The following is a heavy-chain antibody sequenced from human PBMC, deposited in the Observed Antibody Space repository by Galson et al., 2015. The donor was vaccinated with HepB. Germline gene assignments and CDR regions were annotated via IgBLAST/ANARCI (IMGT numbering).Heavy chain of an antibody. CDR2: ISSSSSYI. CDR1: GFTFSSYS. V-gene: IGHV3-21*01. D-gene: IGHD6-13*01. Sequence: SLRLSCAASGFTFSSYSMNWVRQAPGKGLEWVSSISSSSSYIYYADSVKGRFTISRDNAKNSLYLQMNSLRAEDTAVYYCARAHSSSAWWGRFDPWGQGTLVTVSS. CDR3: ARAHSSSAWWGRFDP. J-gene: IGHJ5*02.